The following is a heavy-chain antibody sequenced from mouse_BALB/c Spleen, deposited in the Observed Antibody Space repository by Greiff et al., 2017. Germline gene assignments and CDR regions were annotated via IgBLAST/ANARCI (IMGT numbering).Heavy chain of an antibody. J-gene: IGHJ1*01. V-gene: IGHV3-2*02. CDR1: GYSITSDYA. CDR2: ISYSGST. Sequence: EVQGVESGPGLVKPSQSLSLTCTVTGYSITSDYAWNWIRQFPGNKLEWMGYISYSGSTSYNPSLKSRISITRDTSKNQFFLQLNSVTTEDTATYYCARDGTMITTGDFDVWGAGTTVTVSS. D-gene: IGHD2-4*01. CDR3: ARDGTMITTGDFDV.